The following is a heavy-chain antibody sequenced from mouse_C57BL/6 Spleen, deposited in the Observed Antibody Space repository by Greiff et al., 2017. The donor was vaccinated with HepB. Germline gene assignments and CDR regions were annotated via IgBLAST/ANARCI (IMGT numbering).Heavy chain of an antibody. D-gene: IGHD2-1*01. CDR1: GYTFTSYW. CDR2: IYPGSGST. J-gene: IGHJ3*01. CDR3: ARGEVTGPWFAY. Sequence: QVQLKQPGAELVKPGASVKMSCKASGYTFTSYWITWVKQRPGQGLEWIGDIYPGSGSTNYNEKFKSKATLTVDTSSSTAYMQLSSLTSEDSAVYYCARGEVTGPWFAYWGQGTLVTVSA. V-gene: IGHV1-55*01.